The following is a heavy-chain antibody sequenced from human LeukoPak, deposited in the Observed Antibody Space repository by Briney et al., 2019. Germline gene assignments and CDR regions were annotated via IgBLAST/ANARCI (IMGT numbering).Heavy chain of an antibody. D-gene: IGHD5-12*01. Sequence: GGSLRLSCAASGFTFSTFSMNWVRQAPGKGLEWVSYISSSSSSIYYADSVKGRFTVSRDNAKNSLYLQMNSLRAEDTAVYYCARPSSYSGYDPLDYWGQGTLVTVSS. J-gene: IGHJ4*02. CDR1: GFTFSTFS. CDR3: ARPSSYSGYDPLDY. V-gene: IGHV3-48*01. CDR2: ISSSSSSI.